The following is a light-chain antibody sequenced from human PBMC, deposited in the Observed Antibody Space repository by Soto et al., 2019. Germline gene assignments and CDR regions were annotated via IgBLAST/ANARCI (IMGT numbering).Light chain of an antibody. CDR2: CAS. J-gene: IGKJ1*01. CDR1: QSVDSNY. Sequence: EIVLTQSPCTLSLSPGERATLSCRARQSVDSNYLAWYQQKPGQGPRILIFCASGRATGIPDRFSGSGSGTDFTLTIIKLEHEDFAVYYCQQYGSLSWTFGQGTKVDI. V-gene: IGKV3-20*01. CDR3: QQYGSLSWT.